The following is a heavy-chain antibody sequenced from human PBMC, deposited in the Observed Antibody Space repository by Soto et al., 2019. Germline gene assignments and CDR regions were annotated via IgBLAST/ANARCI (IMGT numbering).Heavy chain of an antibody. J-gene: IGHJ5*02. Sequence: PSDSLSITCAVSSGSIYRSSHYGGWKSQPPGKGLEWIGSIYYSGSTYYNPSLKSRVTISVDTSKNQFSLKLSSVTAADTAVYYCARNSIVVVPAASNWFDPWGQVTLVTVSS. V-gene: IGHV4-39*01. D-gene: IGHD2-2*01. CDR2: IYYSGST. CDR1: SGSIYRSSHY. CDR3: ARNSIVVVPAASNWFDP.